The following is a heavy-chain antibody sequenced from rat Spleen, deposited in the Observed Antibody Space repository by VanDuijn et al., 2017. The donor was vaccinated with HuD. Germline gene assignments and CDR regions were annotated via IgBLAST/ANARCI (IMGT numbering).Heavy chain of an antibody. D-gene: IGHD1-5*01. Sequence: EVQLVESGGGLVQPGRSLKLSCAASGFTFSDYAMAWVRQAPKKGLEWVATIIYDGSSTYYRDSVKGRFTISRDNAKSTLYLQMDSLRSEDTATYYCAYTDNIGTTPLGYWGQGVMVTVSS. CDR3: AYTDNIGTTPLGY. CDR1: GFTFSDYA. V-gene: IGHV5-17*01. J-gene: IGHJ2*01. CDR2: IIYDGSST.